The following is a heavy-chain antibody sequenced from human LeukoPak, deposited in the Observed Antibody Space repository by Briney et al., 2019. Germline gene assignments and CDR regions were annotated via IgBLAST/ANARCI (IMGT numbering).Heavy chain of an antibody. J-gene: IGHJ4*02. Sequence: PSETLSLTCTVSGGSISSYYWSWIRQPPGKGLGWIGYIYYSGSTNYNPSLKSQVTISVDTSKNQFSLKLSSVTAADTAVYYCARGRYFDWSPLGYWGQGTLVTVSS. CDR1: GGSISSYY. D-gene: IGHD3-9*01. V-gene: IGHV4-59*01. CDR3: ARGRYFDWSPLGY. CDR2: IYYSGST.